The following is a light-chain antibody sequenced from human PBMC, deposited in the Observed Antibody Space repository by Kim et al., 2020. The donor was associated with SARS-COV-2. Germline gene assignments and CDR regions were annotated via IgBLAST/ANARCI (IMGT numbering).Light chain of an antibody. CDR1: SSDVGGYES. CDR2: DVI. Sequence: QSALTQPASVSGSPGQSITISCTGTSSDVGGYESVSWYQQHPGKAPRLIIYDVINRPSGVSNRFSGSKSGNTASLTISGLQAEDEADYYCSSYTVSSTEVFGGGTQLTVL. CDR3: SSYTVSSTEV. V-gene: IGLV2-14*03. J-gene: IGLJ2*01.